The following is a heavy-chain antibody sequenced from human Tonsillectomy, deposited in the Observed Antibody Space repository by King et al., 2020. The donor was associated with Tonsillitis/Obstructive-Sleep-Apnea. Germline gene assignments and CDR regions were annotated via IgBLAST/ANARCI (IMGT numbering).Heavy chain of an antibody. CDR3: ARQSWEKSSNQNSFDY. Sequence: QVQLVESGGGVVQPGRSLRLSCAASGFTFSSYGMHWVRQAPGKGLEWVAVIWYDGSNKYYADSVKGRFTISRDNSKNTLYLQINSLRAEDTAVYYCARQSWEKSSNQNSFDYWGQGPLVTVSS. J-gene: IGHJ4*02. V-gene: IGHV3-33*01. CDR1: GFTFSSYG. D-gene: IGHD4-11*01. CDR2: IWYDGSNK.